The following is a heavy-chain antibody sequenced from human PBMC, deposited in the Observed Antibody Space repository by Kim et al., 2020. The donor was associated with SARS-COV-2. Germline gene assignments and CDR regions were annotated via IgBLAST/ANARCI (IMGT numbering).Heavy chain of an antibody. CDR3: ARDALVLLWFGELLGYFDY. J-gene: IGHJ4*02. Sequence: ASVKVSCKASGYTFTSYAMNWVRQAPGQGLEWMGWINTNTGNPTYAQGFTGRFVFSLDTSVSTAYLQISSLKAEDTAVYYCARDALVLLWFGELLGYFDYWGQGTLVTVSS. CDR2: INTNTGNP. CDR1: GYTFTSYA. D-gene: IGHD3-10*01. V-gene: IGHV7-4-1*02.